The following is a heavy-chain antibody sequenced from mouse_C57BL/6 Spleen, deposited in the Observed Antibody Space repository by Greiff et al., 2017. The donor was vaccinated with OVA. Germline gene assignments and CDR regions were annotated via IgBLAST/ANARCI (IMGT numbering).Heavy chain of an antibody. J-gene: IGHJ4*01. CDR1: GFTFSSYA. V-gene: IGHV5-4*01. Sequence: EVQVVESGGGLVKPGGSLKLSCAASGFTFSSYAMSWVRQTPEQRLEWVATISDGGSYTNYPDNVKGRFTISRDNAKNNLYLQMKHLKSYDTAMYYYASDPEVYYAMDYWGQGTSVTVSS. CDR3: ASDPEVYYAMDY. CDR2: ISDGGSYT.